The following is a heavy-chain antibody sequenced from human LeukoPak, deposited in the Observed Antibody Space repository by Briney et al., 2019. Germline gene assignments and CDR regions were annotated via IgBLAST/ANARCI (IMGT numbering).Heavy chain of an antibody. CDR1: GYSISSGYY. CDR2: IYHSGST. V-gene: IGHV4-38-2*01. CDR3: ARQGHSSSRTLCYFDY. Sequence: SETLSLTCAVSGYSISSGYYWGWIRQPPGKGLEWIGSIYHSGSTYYNPSLKSRVTISVDTSKNQFSLKLSSVTAADTAVYYCARQGHSSSRTLCYFDYWGQGTLVTVSS. J-gene: IGHJ4*02. D-gene: IGHD6-13*01.